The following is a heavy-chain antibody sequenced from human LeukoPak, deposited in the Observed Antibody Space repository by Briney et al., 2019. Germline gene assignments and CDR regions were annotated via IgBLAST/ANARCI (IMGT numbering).Heavy chain of an antibody. Sequence: GGSLRLSCAASGFTFSSYNMNWVRQAPGKGLEWVSYISSSSNSIYYADSVKGRFTISRDNAKNSLYLQMHSLRAEDTAVYYCAKEYSGTFSPFPSYFDCWGQGTLVTVSS. V-gene: IGHV3-48*01. CDR2: ISSSSNSI. CDR1: GFTFSSYN. CDR3: AKEYSGTFSPFPSYFDC. D-gene: IGHD1-26*01. J-gene: IGHJ4*02.